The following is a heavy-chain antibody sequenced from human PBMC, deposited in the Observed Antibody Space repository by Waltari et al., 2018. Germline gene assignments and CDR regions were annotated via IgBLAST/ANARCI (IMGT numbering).Heavy chain of an antibody. J-gene: IGHJ3*02. CDR1: GGTFSSYA. D-gene: IGHD3-22*01. V-gene: IGHV1-69*12. Sequence: QVQLVQSGAEVKKSGSSVKVSCKASGGTFSSYAISWVRQAPGQGLEWMGGIIPIFGTANYAQKFQGRVTITADESTSTAYMELSSLRSEDTAVYYCASDPYYYDSSGKFGAFDIWGQGTMVTVSS. CDR2: IIPIFGTA. CDR3: ASDPYYYDSSGKFGAFDI.